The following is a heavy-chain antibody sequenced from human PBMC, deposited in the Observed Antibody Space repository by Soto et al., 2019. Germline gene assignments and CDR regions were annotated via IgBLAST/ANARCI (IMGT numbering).Heavy chain of an antibody. Sequence: QLQLQESGPGLVKPSETLSLTCTVSGASISSTTYFWGWIRQPPGKGLEWIGSIYYSGSTYYNPSLKRRVTIAVDTSKNQFALRLRAGPAADTAVYYCAGHPTYSGSYGVDSWGQGTLVTVSA. CDR3: AGHPTYSGSYGVDS. J-gene: IGHJ4*02. CDR2: IYYSGST. CDR1: GASISSTTYF. D-gene: IGHD1-26*01. V-gene: IGHV4-39*01.